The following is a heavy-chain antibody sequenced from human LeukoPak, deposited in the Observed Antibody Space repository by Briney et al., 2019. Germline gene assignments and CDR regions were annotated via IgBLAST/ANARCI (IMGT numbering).Heavy chain of an antibody. V-gene: IGHV4-59*08. D-gene: IGHD4-17*01. Sequence: PSETLSLTCTVSGGSMNDYYWTWIRQPPGRGLEWIGYMYYSGSTKYNPSLKSRLTISLDRSRNQFSLKLSSVTAADTAVYYCARYGDASWFDPWGQGTLVTVSS. CDR3: ARYGDASWFDP. CDR2: MYYSGST. J-gene: IGHJ5*02. CDR1: GGSMNDYY.